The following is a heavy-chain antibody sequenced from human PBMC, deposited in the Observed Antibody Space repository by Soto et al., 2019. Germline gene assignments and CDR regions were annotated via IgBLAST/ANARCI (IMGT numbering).Heavy chain of an antibody. Sequence: QVQLQESGPGLVKPSETLSLTCTVSGGSISSYYWSWIRQPPGKGLEWIGYIYYSGSTNYNPSLKSRVTISVDTSKNQFSLKLSSVTAADPAVYYCARVYGGYLDYWGQGTLVTVSS. CDR1: GGSISSYY. V-gene: IGHV4-59*01. CDR2: IYYSGST. J-gene: IGHJ4*02. CDR3: ARVYGGYLDY. D-gene: IGHD2-15*01.